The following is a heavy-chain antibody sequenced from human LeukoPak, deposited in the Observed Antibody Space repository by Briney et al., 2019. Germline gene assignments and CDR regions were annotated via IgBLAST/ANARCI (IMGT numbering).Heavy chain of an antibody. J-gene: IGHJ4*02. CDR1: GGTFSGYA. Sequence: ASVKVSCKASGGTFSGYAISWVRQAPGQGLEWMGGIIPIFGTANYAQKFQGRVTITTDESTSTAYMELSSLRSEDTAVYYCARGTTIFGVVIIASYWGQGTLVTVSS. D-gene: IGHD3-3*01. CDR2: IIPIFGTA. CDR3: ARGTTIFGVVIIASY. V-gene: IGHV1-69*05.